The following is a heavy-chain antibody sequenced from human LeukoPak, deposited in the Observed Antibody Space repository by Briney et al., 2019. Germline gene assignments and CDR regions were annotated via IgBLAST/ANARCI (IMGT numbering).Heavy chain of an antibody. J-gene: IGHJ5*02. D-gene: IGHD6-13*01. V-gene: IGHV1-18*01. CDR3: ARASTRIAAAGTAWFDP. CDR2: ISAYNGNT. CDR1: GYTFTSYG. Sequence: ASVKVSCKASGYTFTSYGISWVRQAPGQGLEWMGWISAYNGNTNYAQKLQGRVTMTTDTSTSTAYMELRSLRSEDTAVYYCARASTRIAAAGTAWFDPWGQGTLVTVSS.